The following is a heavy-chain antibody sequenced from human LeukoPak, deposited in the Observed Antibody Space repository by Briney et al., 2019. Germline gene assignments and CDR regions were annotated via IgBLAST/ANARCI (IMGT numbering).Heavy chain of an antibody. J-gene: IGHJ4*02. CDR3: ARGSSSGWYGHDY. CDR1: GYTFTSYY. CDR2: INPSGGST. Sequence: ASVKVSCKASGYTFTSYYMHWVRQAPGQGLEWMGIINPSGGSTSYAQKFQGRVTMTRDTSISTAYMELSRLRSDDTAVYYCARGSSSGWYGHDYWGQGTLVTVSS. V-gene: IGHV1-46*01. D-gene: IGHD6-19*01.